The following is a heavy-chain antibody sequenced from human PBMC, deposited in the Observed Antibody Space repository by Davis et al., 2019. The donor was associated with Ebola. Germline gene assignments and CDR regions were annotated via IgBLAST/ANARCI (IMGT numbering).Heavy chain of an antibody. CDR3: ARGKAMVITGGFTKFDY. J-gene: IGHJ4*02. Sequence: MPSETLSLTCTVSGDSIKTYYWNWIRQTPGKGLEWIGYIDYSGRTDQNPSLESRVTILRDTSKNQFSLKLNSVTTADTAVYYCARGKAMVITGGFTKFDYWGQGTLVTVSS. CDR1: GDSIKTYY. CDR2: IDYSGRT. D-gene: IGHD3-22*01. V-gene: IGHV4-59*01.